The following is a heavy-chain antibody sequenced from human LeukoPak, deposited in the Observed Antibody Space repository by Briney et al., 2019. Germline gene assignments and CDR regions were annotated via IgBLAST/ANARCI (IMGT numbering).Heavy chain of an antibody. Sequence: SGGSLRLSCAASGFTFSSYGMHWVRQAPGKGLEWVAVIWYDGSNKYYADSVKGRFTISRDNSKNTLYLQMNSLRAEDTAVHYCAKGQDSSGYLDYWGQGTLVTVSS. CDR2: IWYDGSNK. CDR3: AKGQDSSGYLDY. V-gene: IGHV3-33*06. D-gene: IGHD3-22*01. J-gene: IGHJ4*02. CDR1: GFTFSSYG.